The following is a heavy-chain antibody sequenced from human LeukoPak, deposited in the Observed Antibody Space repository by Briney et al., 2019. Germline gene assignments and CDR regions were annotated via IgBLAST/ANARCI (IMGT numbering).Heavy chain of an antibody. V-gene: IGHV3-21*06. J-gene: IGHJ4*02. CDR1: GLTFSTSG. CDR3: ATETNGRHYDY. D-gene: IGHD1-14*01. Sequence: GGSLRLSCTASGLTFSTSGFNWVRQAPGEGLEGVASIGPTGSDRYHADSIKGRFTLSRDNANNFLYLQMNTLSAKHTPVYYCATETNGRHYDYWGQGTLLTVSS. CDR2: IGPTGSDR.